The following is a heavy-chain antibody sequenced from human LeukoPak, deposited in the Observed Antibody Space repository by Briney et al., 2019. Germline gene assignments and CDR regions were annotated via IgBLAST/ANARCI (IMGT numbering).Heavy chain of an antibody. V-gene: IGHV4-38-2*01. CDR1: GYSISSGYY. D-gene: IGHD3-3*01. CDR3: ARQTYYDFWSGWSDYYYYMDV. J-gene: IGHJ6*03. CDR2: IYHSGST. Sequence: SETLSLTCAVSGYSISSGYYWGWIRQPPGKGLEWIGSIYHSGSTYYNPSLKSRVTISIDTSKNQFSLKLSPVTAADTAVYYCARQTYYDFWSGWSDYYYYMDVWGKGTTVTVSS.